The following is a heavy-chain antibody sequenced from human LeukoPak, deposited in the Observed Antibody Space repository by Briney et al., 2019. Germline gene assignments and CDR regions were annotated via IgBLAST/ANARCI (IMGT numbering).Heavy chain of an antibody. Sequence: SETLSLTCTVSGGSISSTPYYWGWIRQPPGEGLEWIGGVYYSGSTYYNPSLKSRVTISVDTSKNQFSLKLDSVTAADTAVYFCAREGWFGEYYFDYWGPGTLVTVSS. CDR1: GGSISSTPYY. J-gene: IGHJ4*02. CDR3: AREGWFGEYYFDY. D-gene: IGHD3-10*01. CDR2: VYYSGST. V-gene: IGHV4-39*07.